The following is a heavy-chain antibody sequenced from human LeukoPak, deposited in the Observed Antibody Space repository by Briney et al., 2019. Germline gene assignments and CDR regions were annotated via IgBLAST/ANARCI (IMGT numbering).Heavy chain of an antibody. V-gene: IGHV5-51*01. CDR1: GYIFTSYW. J-gene: IGHJ6*02. CDR2: IYPGDSDT. CDR3: ARHRRYCSGGCLYYYGMDV. D-gene: IGHD2-15*01. Sequence: GESLQISCKGSGYIFTSYWIGWVRQLPGKGVEWMGIIYPGDSDTRYSPSFQGQVTISADKSISTAYLQWSSLKASDTAMYYCARHRRYCSGGCLYYYGMDVWGQGTTVTVSS.